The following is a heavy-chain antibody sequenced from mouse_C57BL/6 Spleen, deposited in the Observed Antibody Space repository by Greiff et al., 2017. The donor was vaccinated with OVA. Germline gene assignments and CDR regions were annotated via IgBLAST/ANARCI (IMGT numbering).Heavy chain of an antibody. V-gene: IGHV14-1*01. Sequence: EVQLQQSGAELVRPGASVKLSCTASGFNIKDYYMHWVKQRPEQGLEWIGRIDPEDGDTEYAPKFQGKATMTADTSSNTAYLQLSSLTSEDTAVYYCTTRLGRFPDWYFDVWGTGTTVTVSS. CDR2: IDPEDGDT. D-gene: IGHD4-1*01. J-gene: IGHJ1*03. CDR3: TTRLGRFPDWYFDV. CDR1: GFNIKDYY.